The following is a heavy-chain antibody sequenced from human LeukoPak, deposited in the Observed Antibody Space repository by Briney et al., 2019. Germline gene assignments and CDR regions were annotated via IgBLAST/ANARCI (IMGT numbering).Heavy chain of an antibody. CDR2: INHSGST. Sequence: PSETLSLTCAVYGGSFSGYYWSWIRQPPGKGLEWIGEINHSGSTNYNPSLKSRVTISVDTSKNQFSLKLSSVTAADTAVYYCARFGDSSSWPKLDHWGQGTLVTVSS. D-gene: IGHD6-13*01. CDR1: GGSFSGYY. J-gene: IGHJ5*02. V-gene: IGHV4-34*01. CDR3: ARFGDSSSWPKLDH.